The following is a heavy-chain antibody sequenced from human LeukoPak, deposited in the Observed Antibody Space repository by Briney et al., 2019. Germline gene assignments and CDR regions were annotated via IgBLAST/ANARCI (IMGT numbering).Heavy chain of an antibody. J-gene: IGHJ6*02. D-gene: IGHD6-25*01. CDR3: ARGSGGSVGDYYYGMDV. V-gene: IGHV1-46*01. CDR1: GYTFTSYY. CDR2: INPSGGST. Sequence: GASVKVSCEASGYTFTSYYMHWVRQAPGQGLEWMGIINPSGGSTSYAQKFQGRVTTTRDTSTSTVYMELSSLRSEDTAVYYCARGSGGSVGDYYYGMDVWGQGTTVTVSS.